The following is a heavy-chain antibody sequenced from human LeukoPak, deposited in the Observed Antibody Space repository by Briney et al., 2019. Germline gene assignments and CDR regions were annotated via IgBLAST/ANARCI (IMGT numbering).Heavy chain of an antibody. Sequence: PGGPLRLSCAASGFPFSDYYMSWIRQAPGKGLEWVSYISGSGSTIFYADSVKGRFTISRDNAKNSLYLQMNSLRAEDTAVYYCARDWSIPGNYGMDVWGQGTTVTVSS. CDR3: ARDWSIPGNYGMDV. CDR2: ISGSGSTI. D-gene: IGHD2/OR15-2a*01. V-gene: IGHV3-11*01. J-gene: IGHJ6*02. CDR1: GFPFSDYY.